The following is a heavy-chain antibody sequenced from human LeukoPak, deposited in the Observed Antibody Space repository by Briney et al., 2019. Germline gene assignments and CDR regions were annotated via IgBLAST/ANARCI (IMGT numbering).Heavy chain of an antibody. CDR1: GFTFSSYW. V-gene: IGHV3-74*01. CDR3: VPGRDGNNRGGMRY. Sequence: GGSLRLSCAASGFTFSSYWMHWVRRAPGKGLVWVSRINSDGSSTSYADSVKGRFTISRDKAKNTLYLQMNSLRAEDTAVYYCVPGRDGNNRGGMRYWGQGTLVTVSS. D-gene: IGHD5-24*01. CDR2: INSDGSST. J-gene: IGHJ4*02.